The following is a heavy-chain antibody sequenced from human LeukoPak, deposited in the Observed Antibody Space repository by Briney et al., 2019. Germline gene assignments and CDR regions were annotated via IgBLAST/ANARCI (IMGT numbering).Heavy chain of an antibody. V-gene: IGHV4-4*02. CDR1: GGSISSSNW. Sequence: SGTLSLTCAVSGGSISSSNWWSWVRQPPGKGLEWIGEIYHSGSTNYNPSLKSRVTISVDKSKNQLSLKLSSVTAADTAVYYCARASDSSGLYYFDYWGQGTLVTVSS. CDR3: ARASDSSGLYYFDY. J-gene: IGHJ4*02. CDR2: IYHSGST. D-gene: IGHD3-22*01.